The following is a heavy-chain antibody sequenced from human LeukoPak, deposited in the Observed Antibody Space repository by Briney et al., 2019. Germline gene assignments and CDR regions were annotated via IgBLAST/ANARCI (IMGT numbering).Heavy chain of an antibody. CDR2: VVVGSGNT. Sequence: ASVKVSCKASGFTFSNSAVQWVRQARGQRLEWIGWVVVGSGNTNYAQKFQERVTITRDMSTSTAYMELSSLRSEDTAVYYCAVDVIYESDWGQGTLVTVSS. J-gene: IGHJ4*02. CDR1: GFTFSNSA. D-gene: IGHD2/OR15-2a*01. V-gene: IGHV1-58*01. CDR3: AVDVIYESD.